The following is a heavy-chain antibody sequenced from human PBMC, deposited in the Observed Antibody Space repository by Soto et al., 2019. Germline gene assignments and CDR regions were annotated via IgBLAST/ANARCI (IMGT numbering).Heavy chain of an antibody. V-gene: IGHV4-34*01. J-gene: IGHJ6*02. CDR1: GGSFSGYY. Sequence: SETLSLTCAVYGGSFSGYYWSWIRQPPGKGLEWSGEINHSGGTNYNPSLKSRVTISVCSFKNQFSLKLSSVTAPDTAVYCCARGAPLWGDFWSGYLRMDVWGQGTTVT. D-gene: IGHD3-3*01. CDR2: INHSGGT. CDR3: ARGAPLWGDFWSGYLRMDV.